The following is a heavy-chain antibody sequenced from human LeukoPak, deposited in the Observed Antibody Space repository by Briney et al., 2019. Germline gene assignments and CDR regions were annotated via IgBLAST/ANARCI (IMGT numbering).Heavy chain of an antibody. CDR2: IYHSGST. J-gene: IGHJ6*03. Sequence: SETLSLTCTVSGGSISSGGYYWSWIRQPPGKGLEWIGYIYHSGSTHYNPSLKSRVTISVDRSKNQFSLKLSSVTAADTAVYYCARDHNLGWLLSYYMDVWGKGTTVTVSS. D-gene: IGHD2-21*02. CDR3: ARDHNLGWLLSYYMDV. CDR1: GGSISSGGYY. V-gene: IGHV4-30-2*01.